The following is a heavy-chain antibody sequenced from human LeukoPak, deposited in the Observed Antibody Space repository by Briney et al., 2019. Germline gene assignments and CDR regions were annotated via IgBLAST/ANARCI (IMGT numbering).Heavy chain of an antibody. Sequence: GRSLRLSCAGAAFTFNQAWMSWVRQAPGKGLEWVGRIQSKFDGETRDYAAAVKGRFTCSRDDSKNTLYLEMNRLETEDTAVYYCVIDDYYDKSGTRDADFFDYWGQGALVAVSS. D-gene: IGHD3-22*01. CDR1: AFTFNQAW. CDR3: VIDDYYDKSGTRDADFFDY. CDR2: IQSKFDGETR. J-gene: IGHJ4*02. V-gene: IGHV3-15*01.